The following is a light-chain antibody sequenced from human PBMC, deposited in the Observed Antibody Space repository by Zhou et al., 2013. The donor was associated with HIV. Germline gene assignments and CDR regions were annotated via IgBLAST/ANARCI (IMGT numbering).Light chain of an antibody. CDR2: KAS. CDR3: QQYDSYPLT. Sequence: DIQMTQSPSTLSASVGDRVTITCRASQSISSWLAWYQQKPGKAPKLLIYKASTLESGVPSRFSGSGSGTEFTLTISSLQPDDFGTYYCQQYDSYPLTFGGGTKVEIK. V-gene: IGKV1-5*03. CDR1: QSISSW. J-gene: IGKJ4*01.